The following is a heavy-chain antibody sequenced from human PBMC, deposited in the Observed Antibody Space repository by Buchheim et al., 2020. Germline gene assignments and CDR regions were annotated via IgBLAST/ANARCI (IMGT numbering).Heavy chain of an antibody. CDR3: ASSEGYCSGGSYYYYFDY. V-gene: IGHV4-34*01. Sequence: QVQLQQWGAGLLKPSETLSLTCAVYGGSFSGYYWSWIRQPPGKGLEWIGEINHSGSTNYNPSLKSRVTISVDTSKNQFSLKLSSVTAADTAVYYCASSEGYCSGGSYYYYFDYWGQGTL. D-gene: IGHD2-15*01. CDR1: GGSFSGYY. J-gene: IGHJ4*02. CDR2: INHSGST.